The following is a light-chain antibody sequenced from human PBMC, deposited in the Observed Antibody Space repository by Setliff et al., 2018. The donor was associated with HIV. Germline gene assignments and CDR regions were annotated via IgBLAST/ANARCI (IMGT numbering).Light chain of an antibody. Sequence: STNVGNNYVSWYQQVPGTAPKLLIYDNNKRPSGIPDRFSGSKSGTSATLGITGLQTGDEADYYCGTWDSSLSAGWVFGTGTKVTVL. CDR1: STNVGNNY. V-gene: IGLV1-51*01. CDR2: DNN. CDR3: GTWDSSLSAGWV. J-gene: IGLJ1*01.